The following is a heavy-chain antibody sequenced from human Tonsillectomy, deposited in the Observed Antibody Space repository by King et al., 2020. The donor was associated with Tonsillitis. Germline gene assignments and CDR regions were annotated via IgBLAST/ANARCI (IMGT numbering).Heavy chain of an antibody. CDR2: FYNSGNT. CDR1: GGSISGYY. V-gene: IGHV4-59*01. CDR3: ARHDNSGYWSFDI. J-gene: IGHJ3*02. D-gene: IGHD3-22*01. Sequence: QLQESGPGLVKPSETLSLTCSVTGGSISGYYWSWVRQPPGKGLEWIGYFYNSGNTNYNPSLKSRVTVSLDTSKNHFSLDLSSVTAADTAVYYCARHDNSGYWSFDIWGQGTMVTVSS.